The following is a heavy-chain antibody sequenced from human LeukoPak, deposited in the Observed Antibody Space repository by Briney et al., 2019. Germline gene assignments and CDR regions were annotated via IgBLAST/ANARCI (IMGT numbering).Heavy chain of an antibody. D-gene: IGHD3-10*01. V-gene: IGHV3-23*01. CDR2: ISGSGGST. Sequence: GGSLRLSCAASGFTFSSYGMSWVRQAPGRGLEWVSAISGSGGSTYDADSVKGRFTISRDNSKNTLYLQMNSLRAEDTAVYYCAKRLWFGERSAFDIWGQGTMVTVSS. J-gene: IGHJ3*02. CDR3: AKRLWFGERSAFDI. CDR1: GFTFSSYG.